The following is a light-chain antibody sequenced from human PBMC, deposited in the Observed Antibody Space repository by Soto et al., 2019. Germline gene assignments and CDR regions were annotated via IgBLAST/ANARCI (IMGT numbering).Light chain of an antibody. CDR2: AAS. Sequence: DIQMTQSPSTLSASVGDRDTITCRASQNINSWLAWYQQKPGKAPKLLIYAASSLEIGVPSRFSGSRSGTEFTLTISSLQPDDFATYYCQQYDANPWTFGQGTKVEIK. J-gene: IGKJ1*01. CDR3: QQYDANPWT. V-gene: IGKV1-5*01. CDR1: QNINSW.